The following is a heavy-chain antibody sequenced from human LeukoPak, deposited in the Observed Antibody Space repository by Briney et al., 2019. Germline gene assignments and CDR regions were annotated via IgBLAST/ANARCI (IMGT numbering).Heavy chain of an antibody. J-gene: IGHJ6*02. D-gene: IGHD6-13*01. V-gene: IGHV4-59*01. CDR2: IYYSGST. Sequence: SETLSLTCTVSGGSISSYYWSWIRQPPGKGLEWIGYIYYSGSTNYNPSLKSRVTISVDTSKNQFSLKLSSVTAADTAVYYCARALTAAGKLYGMDVWGQGTTVTASS. CDR1: GGSISSYY. CDR3: ARALTAAGKLYGMDV.